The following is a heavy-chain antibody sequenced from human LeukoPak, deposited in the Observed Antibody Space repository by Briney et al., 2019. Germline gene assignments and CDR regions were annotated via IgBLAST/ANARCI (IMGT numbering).Heavy chain of an antibody. CDR3: AREKPYYYDTNGYHNWFDP. Sequence: GGSLRLSCAASGFTFSSYWMHWVRLAPGKGLVWVSRISSAGSSTTYADSVKGRFTISRDNAKNTLYLQMSSLRAEDTAVYYCAREKPYYYDTNGYHNWFDPWGQGTLVTVSS. V-gene: IGHV3-74*01. CDR2: ISSAGSST. D-gene: IGHD3-22*01. J-gene: IGHJ5*02. CDR1: GFTFSSYW.